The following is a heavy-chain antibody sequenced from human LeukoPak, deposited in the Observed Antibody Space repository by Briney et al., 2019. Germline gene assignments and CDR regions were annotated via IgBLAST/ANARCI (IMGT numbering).Heavy chain of an antibody. D-gene: IGHD2-8*01. CDR3: ARVARYCTNGVCYRRSSHDY. CDR1: GYTFTGYY. CDR2: INPNSGGT. J-gene: IGHJ4*02. V-gene: IGHV1-2*06. Sequence: ASVKVSCKASGYTFTGYYIHWVRQAPGQGLEWVGRINPNSGGTNYAQKFQGRVTMTRDKSISTAYMELSRLRSDDTAVYYCARVARYCTNGVCYRRSSHDYWGQGTLVTVSS.